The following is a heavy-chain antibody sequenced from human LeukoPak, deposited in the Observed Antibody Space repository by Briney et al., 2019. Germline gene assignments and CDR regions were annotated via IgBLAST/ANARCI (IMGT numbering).Heavy chain of an antibody. CDR2: INPIFGTA. D-gene: IGHD6-19*01. J-gene: IGHJ4*02. V-gene: IGHV1-69*06. CDR1: GGTFSSYA. CDR3: ARDARAVAGPSLNY. Sequence: SVKVSCKASGGTFSSYAISWVRQAPGQGLEWMGGINPIFGTANYAQKFQGRVTITADKSTSTAYMELSSLRSEDTAVYYCARDARAVAGPSLNYWGQGALVTVSS.